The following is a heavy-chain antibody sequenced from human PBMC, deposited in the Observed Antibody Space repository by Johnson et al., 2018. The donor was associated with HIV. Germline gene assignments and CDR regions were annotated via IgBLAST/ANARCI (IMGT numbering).Heavy chain of an antibody. CDR3: ARDGRDLVTRGSVDV. D-gene: IGHD3-9*01. CDR1: GITVGTNY. J-gene: IGHJ3*01. CDR2: IFSVGDV. Sequence: VQLVESGGGLVQPGGSLRLSCAASGITVGTNYMSWVRQAPGKGLEWVSVIFSVGDVYYADSVKGRFTISRDNSKNMMYLQMNSLRPEDTAVYYCARDGRDLVTRGSVDVWGQGSVVTVSA. V-gene: IGHV3-66*02.